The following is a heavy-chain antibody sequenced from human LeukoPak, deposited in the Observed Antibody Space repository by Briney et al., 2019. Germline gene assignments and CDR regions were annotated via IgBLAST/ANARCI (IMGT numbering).Heavy chain of an antibody. CDR2: INPSGGST. CDR3: ARAWVIARLGDAFDI. J-gene: IGHJ3*02. CDR1: GYTFTSYY. V-gene: IGHV1-46*01. Sequence: ASVKVSCKASGYTFTSYYMHWVRQAPGQGLEWMGTINPSGGSTSYAQKFQGRVTMTRDMSTSTVYMELSSLRSEDTAVYYCARAWVIARLGDAFDIWGQGTMVTVSS. D-gene: IGHD2-21*01.